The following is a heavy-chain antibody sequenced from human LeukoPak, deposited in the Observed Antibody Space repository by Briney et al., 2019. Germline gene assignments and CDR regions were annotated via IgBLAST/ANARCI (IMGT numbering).Heavy chain of an antibody. Sequence: GASVKVSCKASGYTFTGYYMHWVRQAPGQGLEWMGWINPNSGGTNYAQKLQGRVTMTTDTSTSTAYMELRSLRSDDTAVYYCARDQRIKGIVGAGGIWGQGTMVTVSS. V-gene: IGHV1-2*02. CDR2: INPNSGGT. D-gene: IGHD1-26*01. CDR3: ARDQRIKGIVGAGGI. J-gene: IGHJ3*02. CDR1: GYTFTGYY.